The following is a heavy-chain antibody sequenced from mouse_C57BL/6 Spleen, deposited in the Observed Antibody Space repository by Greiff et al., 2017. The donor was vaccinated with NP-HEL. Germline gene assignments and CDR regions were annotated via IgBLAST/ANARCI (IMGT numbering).Heavy chain of an antibody. Sequence: EVQLQQSGGGLVKPGGSLKLSCAASGFTFSSYAMSWVRQTPEKRLEWVATISDGGSYTYYPDNVKGRFTISRDNAKNNLYLQMSHLKSEDTAMYYCARAAQATPGSFDYWGQGTTLTVSS. CDR3: ARAAQATPGSFDY. V-gene: IGHV5-4*01. CDR2: ISDGGSYT. CDR1: GFTFSSYA. J-gene: IGHJ2*01. D-gene: IGHD3-2*02.